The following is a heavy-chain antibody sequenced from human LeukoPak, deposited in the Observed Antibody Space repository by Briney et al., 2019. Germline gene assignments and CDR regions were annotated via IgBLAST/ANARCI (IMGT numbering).Heavy chain of an antibody. Sequence: SETLSLTCIASGVSVSIYYWSWIRQPPGQGLERIGYVYYSGTTNYKYKSSLKSRVTISVDTSKNQFSLRLSSVTAADTAVYYCARSDRDLWYFDLWGRGTLVTVSS. CDR1: GVSVSIYY. CDR2: VYYSGTT. V-gene: IGHV4-59*02. CDR3: ARSDRDLWYFDL. J-gene: IGHJ2*01.